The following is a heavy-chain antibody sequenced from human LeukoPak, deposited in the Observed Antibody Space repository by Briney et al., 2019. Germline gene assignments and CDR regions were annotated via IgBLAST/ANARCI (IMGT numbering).Heavy chain of an antibody. J-gene: IGHJ4*02. CDR3: ARGPRYSSGWRPFDY. CDR1: GGSISSYY. V-gene: IGHV4-59*01. Sequence: SETLSLTCTVSGGSISSYYWSWIRQPPGKGLEWIGYIYYSGSTNYNPSLKSRVTISVDTSKNQFSLKLSSVTAADTAVYYCARGPRYSSGWRPFDYWGQGTLVTVSS. CDR2: IYYSGST. D-gene: IGHD6-19*01.